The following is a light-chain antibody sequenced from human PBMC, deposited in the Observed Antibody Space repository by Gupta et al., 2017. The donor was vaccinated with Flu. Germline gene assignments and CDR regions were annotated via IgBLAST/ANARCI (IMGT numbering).Light chain of an antibody. V-gene: IGKV1-39*01. CDR3: QQSYITTVT. Sequence: SASVGDRVTITCRASQFISSSLNWYQQKPGKAPKLLIYGASSLQSGVPSRFSGSGSGTDFTLTISRLQPEDFATYYCQQSYITTVTFGPGTKVNIK. J-gene: IGKJ3*01. CDR2: GAS. CDR1: QFISSS.